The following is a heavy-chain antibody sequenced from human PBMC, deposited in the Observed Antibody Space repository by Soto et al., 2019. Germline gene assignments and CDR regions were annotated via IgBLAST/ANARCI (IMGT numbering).Heavy chain of an antibody. J-gene: IGHJ6*02. D-gene: IGHD2-2*01. CDR1: GGTFSSYA. CDR2: IIPIFGTA. CDR3: ARHTKPAAPDYYYYYGMDV. V-gene: IGHV1-69*13. Sequence: GASVKVSCKASGGTFSSYAISWVRQAPGQGLEWMGGIIPIFGTANYAQKFQGRVTITADESTSTAYMELSSLRSEDTAVYYCARHTKPAAPDYYYYYGMDVWGQGTTVTVSS.